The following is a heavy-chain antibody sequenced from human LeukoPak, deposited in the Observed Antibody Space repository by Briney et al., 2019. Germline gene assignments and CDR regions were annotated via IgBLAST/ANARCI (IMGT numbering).Heavy chain of an antibody. CDR1: GDSVSSNSAA. J-gene: IGHJ6*02. Sequence: SQTLSLTCAISGDSVSSNSAAWNWIRQSPSRGLESLGRTYYRSKWYNDYAVSVKSRITINPDTSKNQFSLQPNSVTPEDTAVYYCARDRTVLVPTAPGNGMDVWGQGTTVTASS. D-gene: IGHD3-10*01. CDR3: ARDRTVLVPTAPGNGMDV. CDR2: TYYRSKWYN. V-gene: IGHV6-1*01.